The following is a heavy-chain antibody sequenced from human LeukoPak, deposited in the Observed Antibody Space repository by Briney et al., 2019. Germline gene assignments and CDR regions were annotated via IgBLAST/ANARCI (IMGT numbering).Heavy chain of an antibody. V-gene: IGHV3-53*01. J-gene: IGHJ4*02. CDR2: IYSGGST. Sequence: GGSLRLSCAASGFTVSSNYMSWVRQAPGKGLEWVSVIYSGGSTYYADSVKGRFTISRDNSKNTLYLQMNSLRAGDTAVYYCARDWSHRCFDYWGQGTLVTVSS. CDR1: GFTVSSNY. CDR3: ARDWSHRCFDY. D-gene: IGHD3-3*01.